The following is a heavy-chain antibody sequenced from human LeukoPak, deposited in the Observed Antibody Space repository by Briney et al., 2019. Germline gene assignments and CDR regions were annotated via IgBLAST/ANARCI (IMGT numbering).Heavy chain of an antibody. V-gene: IGHV3-23*01. Sequence: PGGSLRLSCEASGLTFSRLAMSWVRQSPGKGLEWVSIISDSGLKTLSADSVKGRFTISRDNAKNSLYLQMNSLRAEDTALYYCAKDGSSGRAYFQHWGQGTLVTVSS. D-gene: IGHD3-10*01. CDR1: GLTFSRLA. J-gene: IGHJ1*01. CDR3: AKDGSSGRAYFQH. CDR2: ISDSGLKT.